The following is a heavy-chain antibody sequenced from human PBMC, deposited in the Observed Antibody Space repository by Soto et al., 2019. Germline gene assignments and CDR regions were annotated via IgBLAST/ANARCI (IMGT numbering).Heavy chain of an antibody. Sequence: PSETLSLTCTVSGGSISSSSYYWGWIRQPPGKGLEWIGSIYYSGSTYYNPSLKSRVTISVDTSKNQFSLKLSSVTAADTAVYYCARGGGMSAYWGQGTLVTVSS. CDR3: ARGGGMSAY. CDR1: GGSISSSSYY. J-gene: IGHJ4*02. V-gene: IGHV4-39*07. D-gene: IGHD1-20*01. CDR2: IYYSGST.